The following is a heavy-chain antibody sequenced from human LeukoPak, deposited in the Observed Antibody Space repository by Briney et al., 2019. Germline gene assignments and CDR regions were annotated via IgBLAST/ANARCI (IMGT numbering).Heavy chain of an antibody. CDR2: ISGSGGSP. CDR3: AMGYKSAYSWDY. D-gene: IGHD5-18*01. Sequence: GGSLRLSCAVSGFTFSSNGMSWVRQAPGRGLEWVSVISGSGGSPDYTDSVKGRFTISRDNARNTLYLQLNSLTAEDTAVYYCAMGYKSAYSWDYWGQGTLVTVSS. V-gene: IGHV3-23*01. J-gene: IGHJ4*02. CDR1: GFTFSSNG.